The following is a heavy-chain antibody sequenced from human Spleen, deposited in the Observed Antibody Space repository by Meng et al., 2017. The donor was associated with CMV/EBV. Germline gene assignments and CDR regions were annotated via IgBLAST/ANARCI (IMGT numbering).Heavy chain of an antibody. J-gene: IGHJ4*02. CDR3: ARSDEYCSTTNCYNPFDH. CDR1: FSSFP. Sequence: FSSFPINWVRQAPGQGLEWMGVIIPIFGTPNYAQDFQDRVTITTDEATSTVFMELTSLRSEDTAIYYCARSDEYCSTTNCYNPFDHWGQGTLVTVSS. D-gene: IGHD2-2*01. V-gene: IGHV1-69*05. CDR2: IIPIFGTP.